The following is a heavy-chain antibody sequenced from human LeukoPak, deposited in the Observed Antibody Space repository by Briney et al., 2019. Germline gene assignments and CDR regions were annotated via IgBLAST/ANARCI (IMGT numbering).Heavy chain of an antibody. D-gene: IGHD3-10*01. Sequence: PSETLSLTCAVYGGSFSGYYWSWIRQAPGKGLEWIGEINHSGSTNYNPSLKSRVTISVDTSKNQFSLKLSSVTAADTAVYYCARVWNYYGSGASDYWGQGTLVTVSS. J-gene: IGHJ4*02. V-gene: IGHV4-34*01. CDR3: ARVWNYYGSGASDY. CDR1: GGSFSGYY. CDR2: INHSGST.